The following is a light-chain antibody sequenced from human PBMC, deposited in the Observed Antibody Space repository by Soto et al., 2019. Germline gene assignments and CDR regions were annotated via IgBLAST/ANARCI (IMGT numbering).Light chain of an antibody. CDR1: QTVFHSSYNKDF. V-gene: IGKV4-1*01. CDR3: QQYYSTPRT. CDR2: WAS. Sequence: DIVMTQSPVSLSVSLGERATINCKSSQTVFHSSYNKDFLAWYQQKPGQPPKLLFYWASTRESGVPARFSGGGSGTDFSLTISSLQAEDVAVYYCQQYYSTPRTFGQGTTVEIK. J-gene: IGKJ1*01.